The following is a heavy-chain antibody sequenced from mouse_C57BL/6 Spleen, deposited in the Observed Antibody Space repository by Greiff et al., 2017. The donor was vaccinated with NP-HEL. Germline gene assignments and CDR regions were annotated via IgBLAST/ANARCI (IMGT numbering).Heavy chain of an antibody. CDR1: GYTFTDYE. J-gene: IGHJ3*01. V-gene: IGHV1-15*01. CDR2: IDPATGGT. Sequence: VQLQQSGAELVRPGASVTLSCKASGYTFTDYEMHWVKQTPVHGLEWIGAIDPATGGTAYNQKFKGKAILTADKSSSTAYMELRSLTSEDSAVYYCTRCFDFAYWGQGTLVTVSA. CDR3: TRCFDFAY.